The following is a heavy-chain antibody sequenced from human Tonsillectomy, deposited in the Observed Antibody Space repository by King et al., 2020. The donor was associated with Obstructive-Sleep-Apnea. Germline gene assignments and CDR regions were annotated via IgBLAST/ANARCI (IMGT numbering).Heavy chain of an antibody. D-gene: IGHD3-10*01. J-gene: IGHJ5*02. CDR1: GFTFDDYA. V-gene: IGHV3-9*01. CDR3: TKNSGPVWFGEPTGEPTWFDP. Sequence: DVQLVESGGGLVQPGRSLRLSCAASGFTFDDYAMHWVRQPPGKGLEWVSGINWNSGSIGYADSVKGRFTISRDNAKNSLYLEMNSLRAEDTSLYYCTKNSGPVWFGEPTGEPTWFDPWGQGTLVTVSS. CDR2: INWNSGSI.